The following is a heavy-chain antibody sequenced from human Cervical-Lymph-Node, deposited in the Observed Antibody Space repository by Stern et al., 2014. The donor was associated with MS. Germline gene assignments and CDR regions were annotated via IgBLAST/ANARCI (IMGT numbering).Heavy chain of an antibody. CDR2: MSYDGSKK. J-gene: IGHJ6*02. CDR1: GFTLSYYG. V-gene: IGHV3-30*18. Sequence: VELVESGGGVVQPGKSLRLSCAASGFTLSYYGMHWVRQVPGKGLEWVAVMSYDGSKKYYADSVQGRFTISRDNSKNTLYLQMNSLRPDDTAVYYCAKDVVRSDRPYYYYYGMDVWGQGTTVTVSS. CDR3: AKDVVRSDRPYYYYYGMDV. D-gene: IGHD2-15*01.